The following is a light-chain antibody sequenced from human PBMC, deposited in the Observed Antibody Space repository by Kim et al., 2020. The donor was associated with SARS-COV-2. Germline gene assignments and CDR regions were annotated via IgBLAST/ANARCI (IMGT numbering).Light chain of an antibody. J-gene: IGKJ4*01. CDR1: QGISSY. Sequence: ASVGDTVTITCRASQGISSYLAWYQQKPGKAPKLLIYAASTLQSGVPSRFSGSGSGTEFPLTISSLQPEDFATYYCQQLNSYPFTFGGGTKVDIK. V-gene: IGKV1-9*01. CDR2: AAS. CDR3: QQLNSYPFT.